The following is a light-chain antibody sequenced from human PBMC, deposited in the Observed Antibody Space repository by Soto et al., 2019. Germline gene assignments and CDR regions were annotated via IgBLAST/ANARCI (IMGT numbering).Light chain of an antibody. Sequence: SYELTQPPSVSVSPGQTASITCSGDKLGDKYACWYQQKPGQSAVMVIYQDSKQPSGIPERFSGSNSGNTATLTISGTQAMDEADYYCQAWDSSTVVFGGGTKVTVL. V-gene: IGLV3-1*01. CDR3: QAWDSSTVV. CDR2: QDS. CDR1: KLGDKY. J-gene: IGLJ2*01.